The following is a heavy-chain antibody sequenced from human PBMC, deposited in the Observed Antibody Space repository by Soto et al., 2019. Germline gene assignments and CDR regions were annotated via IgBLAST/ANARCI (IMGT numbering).Heavy chain of an antibody. CDR3: AREEVGDWFDP. Sequence: QVQLVESGGGVVQPGRSLRLSCAASGFTFSSYAMHWVRQAPGKGLEWVAVISYDGSRKYYADSVKGRFTISRDNSKNTLYVQMNSLRAEDTAVYYCAREEVGDWFDPWGQGTLVTVSS. CDR2: ISYDGSRK. V-gene: IGHV3-30-3*01. D-gene: IGHD3-10*01. CDR1: GFTFSSYA. J-gene: IGHJ5*02.